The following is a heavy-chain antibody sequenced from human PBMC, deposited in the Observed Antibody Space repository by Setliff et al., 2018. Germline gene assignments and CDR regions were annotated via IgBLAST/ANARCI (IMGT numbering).Heavy chain of an antibody. D-gene: IGHD2-15*01. Sequence: SVKVSCKASGGTFSIYDITWVRQARGQCLEWIGWIVVGSGNTNYAQKFQERVTITRDMSTNTAYMELSSLRSDDTAVYYCAAERYSGGSCCWFDPWGQGTLVTVSS. CDR1: GGTFSIYD. V-gene: IGHV1-58*02. CDR3: AAERYSGGSCCWFDP. J-gene: IGHJ5*02. CDR2: IVVGSGNT.